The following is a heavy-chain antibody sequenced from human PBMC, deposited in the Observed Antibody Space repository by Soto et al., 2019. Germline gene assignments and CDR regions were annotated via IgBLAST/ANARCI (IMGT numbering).Heavy chain of an antibody. Sequence: QVQLVESGGGVVQPGRSLRLSCAASGFTFSNYAIHWVRQAPGKGLEWVAAISYDGSNKYYADSVKGRFTISRDNSKSTLYLQVTSLRADDPAVYYCARGTSSGWYYFDYWGQGTLVTVSS. CDR1: GFTFSNYA. V-gene: IGHV3-30-3*01. CDR3: ARGTSSGWYYFDY. D-gene: IGHD6-19*01. CDR2: ISYDGSNK. J-gene: IGHJ4*02.